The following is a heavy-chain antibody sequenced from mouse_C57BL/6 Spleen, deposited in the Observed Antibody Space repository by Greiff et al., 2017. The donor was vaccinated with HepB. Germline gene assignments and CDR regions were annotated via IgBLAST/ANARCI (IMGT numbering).Heavy chain of an antibody. CDR3: ARDYYGSSLHYYAMDY. D-gene: IGHD1-1*01. Sequence: VQLQQSVAELVRPGASVKLSCTASGFTIKNTYMHWVKQRPEQGLEWIGRIDPANGNTKYAAKFQGKATLAADTASNTAYMQLSSLTSEDTAIYYCARDYYGSSLHYYAMDYWGQGTSVTVSS. V-gene: IGHV14-3*01. CDR2: IDPANGNT. CDR1: GFTIKNTY. J-gene: IGHJ4*01.